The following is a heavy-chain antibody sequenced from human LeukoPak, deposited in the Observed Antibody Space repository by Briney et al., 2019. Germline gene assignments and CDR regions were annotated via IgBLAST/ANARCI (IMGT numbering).Heavy chain of an antibody. CDR2: INPKTGGT. CDR1: GYTFSDYY. Sequence: ASVKVSCKASGYTFSDYYIRWVRQAPGQGLEWVGWINPKTGGTDYAQRFQGSVTMTRDTSINTAYMELNRLKFDDTAVFYCARARGFIYSDYDLFDYWGQGTLVTVSS. V-gene: IGHV1-2*02. D-gene: IGHD5-12*01. CDR3: ARARGFIYSDYDLFDY. J-gene: IGHJ4*02.